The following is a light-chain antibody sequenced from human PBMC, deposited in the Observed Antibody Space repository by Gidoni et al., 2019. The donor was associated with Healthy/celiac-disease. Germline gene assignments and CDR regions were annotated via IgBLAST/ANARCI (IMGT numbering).Light chain of an antibody. CDR3: QVWDSSSDDVV. CDR2: DDS. V-gene: IGLV3-21*02. Sequence: SYVLTQPPSASVAPGQTARITCGGNNIGSKSVHWYQQKPGQAPVLVVYDDSDRPLGIPERFSGSNSGNTATLTISRVEAGDEADYYCQVWDSSSDDVVFGGGTKLTVL. CDR1: NIGSKS. J-gene: IGLJ2*01.